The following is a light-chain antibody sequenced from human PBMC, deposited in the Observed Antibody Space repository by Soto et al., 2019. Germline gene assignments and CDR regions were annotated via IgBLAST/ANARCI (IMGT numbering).Light chain of an antibody. J-gene: IGLJ2*01. CDR1: DSDVGGYNY. CDR2: RVS. CDR3: SSFTNNNTPHVV. Sequence: QSALTQPASVSGSPGQSITISCTGTDSDVGGYNYVSWYQQHPGKAPKLMIYRVSNRPSGVSNRFSGSKSGNTASLTISGLQAEDEADYYCSSFTNNNTPHVVFGGGTKVTVL. V-gene: IGLV2-14*01.